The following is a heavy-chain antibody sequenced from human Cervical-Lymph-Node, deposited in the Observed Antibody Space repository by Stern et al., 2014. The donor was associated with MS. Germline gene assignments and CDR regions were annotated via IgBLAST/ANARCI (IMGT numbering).Heavy chain of an antibody. V-gene: IGHV1-69*18. Sequence: QVKLVQSGADVKKPGSSVKVSCKASGGTFTFYAISWVRQAPGQGLEWVGRIIPVFGTTNYAQKFQGRVTITAEESTNTAHMELSSLRSDDTAVYYCARGEGYSSGWYEVNYWGQGTLVTVSS. CDR3: ARGEGYSSGWYEVNY. D-gene: IGHD6-19*01. CDR2: IIPVFGTT. CDR1: GGTFTFYA. J-gene: IGHJ4*02.